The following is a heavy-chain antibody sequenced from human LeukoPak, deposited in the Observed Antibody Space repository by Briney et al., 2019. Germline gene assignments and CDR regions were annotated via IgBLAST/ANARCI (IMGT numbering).Heavy chain of an antibody. CDR3: TRETSLRYYDFWSGWDY. V-gene: IGHV4-34*01. CDR1: GGSFSGYY. J-gene: IGHJ4*02. Sequence: SETLSLTCAVYGGSFSGYYWSWIRQPPGKGLEWIGEINHSGSTNYNPSLKSRVTISVDTSKNQFSLKLSSVTPEDTAVYYCTRETSLRYYDFWSGWDYWGQGTLVTVSS. D-gene: IGHD3-3*01. CDR2: INHSGST.